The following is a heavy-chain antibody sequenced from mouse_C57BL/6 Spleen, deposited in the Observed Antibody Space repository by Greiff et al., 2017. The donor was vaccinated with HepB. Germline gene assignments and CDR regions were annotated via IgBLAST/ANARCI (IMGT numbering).Heavy chain of an antibody. CDR3: ARGTVFDY. J-gene: IGHJ2*01. Sequence: ESGPGLVKPSQSLSLTCSVTGYSITSGYSWNWIRQFPGNKLECMGYISYDGSNNYNPSLKNRISITRDTSMNQFFLKLNSVTTEDTATYYCARGTVFDYWGQGTTLTVSS. CDR2: ISYDGSN. V-gene: IGHV3-6*01. CDR1: GYSITSGYS.